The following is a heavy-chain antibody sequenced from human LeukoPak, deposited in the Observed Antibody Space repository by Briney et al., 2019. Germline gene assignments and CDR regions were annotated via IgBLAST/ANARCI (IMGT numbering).Heavy chain of an antibody. J-gene: IGHJ4*02. D-gene: IGHD3-10*01. V-gene: IGHV4-59*08. Sequence: SETLSLTYTVSGGSINTYYWSWIRQTPGKGLEWIGYIYSSGSTKYNPSLKSRVSISVDTSKNQFSLKLSSVTAADTALYYCARQYGSYNPFDYWGQGTLVTVSS. CDR1: GGSINTYY. CDR2: IYSSGST. CDR3: ARQYGSYNPFDY.